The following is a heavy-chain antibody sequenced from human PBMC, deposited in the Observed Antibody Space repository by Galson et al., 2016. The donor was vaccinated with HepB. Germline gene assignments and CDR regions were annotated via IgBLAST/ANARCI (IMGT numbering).Heavy chain of an antibody. CDR2: IGDGSRTI. CDR1: GFTFRSYS. CDR3: ARDQTLAARHFDC. J-gene: IGHJ4*02. V-gene: IGHV3-48*02. Sequence: SLRLSCAASGFTFRSYSMNWVRQAPGKGLEWVSYIGDGSRTIYYADSVKGRFTISRDNAKNSLYLQMNSLRDEDTAVYYCARDQTLAARHFDCWGQGTLVTVSS. D-gene: IGHD6-6*01.